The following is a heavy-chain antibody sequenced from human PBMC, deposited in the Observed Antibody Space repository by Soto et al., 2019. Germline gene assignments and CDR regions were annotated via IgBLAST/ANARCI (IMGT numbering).Heavy chain of an antibody. V-gene: IGHV3-23*01. CDR2: ISGSGGST. Sequence: GGSLRLSCAASGFTFSSYAMSWVRQAPGKGLEWVSAISGSGGSTYYADSVKGRFTISRDNSKNTLYLQMNSLRAEDTAVYYCAKSVNYYDSSGYRAANDYWGQGTLVTVSS. CDR1: GFTFSSYA. J-gene: IGHJ4*02. D-gene: IGHD3-22*01. CDR3: AKSVNYYDSSGYRAANDY.